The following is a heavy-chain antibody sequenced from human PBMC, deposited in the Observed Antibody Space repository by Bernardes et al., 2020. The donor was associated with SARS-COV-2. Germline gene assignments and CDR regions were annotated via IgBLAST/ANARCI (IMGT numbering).Heavy chain of an antibody. Sequence: SETLSLTCTVSGGSISSYYWSWIRQPPGKGLEWIGYIYYSGSTNYNPSLKSRVTISVDTSKNQFSLKLSSVTAADTAVYYCARHFRPQSPFDYWGQGTLVTVSS. CDR1: GGSISSYY. J-gene: IGHJ4*02. V-gene: IGHV4-59*08. CDR2: IYYSGST. CDR3: ARHFRPQSPFDY.